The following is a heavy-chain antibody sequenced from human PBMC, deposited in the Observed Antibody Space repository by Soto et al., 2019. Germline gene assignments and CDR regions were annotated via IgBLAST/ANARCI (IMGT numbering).Heavy chain of an antibody. V-gene: IGHV3-15*07. CDR3: TTDSWIQLWPLFHY. CDR1: GFTFSNAW. D-gene: IGHD5-18*01. CDR2: IKSKTDGGTT. Sequence: GGSLRLSCAASGFTFSNAWMNWVRQAPGKGLEWVGRIKSKTDGGTTDYAAPVKGRFTISRDDSKNTLYLQMNSLKTEDTAVYYCTTDSWIQLWPLFHYWGQGTLVTVSS. J-gene: IGHJ4*02.